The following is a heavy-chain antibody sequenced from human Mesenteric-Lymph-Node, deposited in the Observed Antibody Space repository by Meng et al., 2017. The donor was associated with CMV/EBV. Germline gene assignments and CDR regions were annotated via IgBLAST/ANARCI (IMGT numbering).Heavy chain of an antibody. V-gene: IGHV1-18*01. CDR2: IGVYSGNT. CDR3: ARNPIKAAAGYYYYYGMDV. CDR1: GYTFTSYG. Sequence: ASVKVSCKGSGYTFTSYGIHWVRQAPGQGLEWMGWIGVYSGNTNYAQRLQGRVTMTTDTSATTAYMELRSLRSEDTAVYYCARNPIKAAAGYYYYYGMDVWGQGTTVTVSS. J-gene: IGHJ6*02. D-gene: IGHD6-13*01.